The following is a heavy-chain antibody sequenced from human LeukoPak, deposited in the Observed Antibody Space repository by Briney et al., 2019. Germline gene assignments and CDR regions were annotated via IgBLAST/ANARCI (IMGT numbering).Heavy chain of an antibody. CDR3: ARYVRLYYYDSGGYVDY. V-gene: IGHV3-48*03. CDR2: ISSSGSTI. D-gene: IGHD3-22*01. Sequence: GGSLRLSCAASGFTFSSYEMNWVRQAPGKGLEWVSYISSSGSTIYYADSVKGRFTISRDNAKNSLYLQMNSLRAEDTAVYYCARYVRLYYYDSGGYVDYWGQGTLVTVSS. CDR1: GFTFSSYE. J-gene: IGHJ4*02.